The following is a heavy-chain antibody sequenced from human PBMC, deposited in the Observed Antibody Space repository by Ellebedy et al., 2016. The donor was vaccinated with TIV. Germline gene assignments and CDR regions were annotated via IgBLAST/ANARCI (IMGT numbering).Heavy chain of an antibody. Sequence: PSETLSLTCTVSGDSVSSNSHFWGWIRQTPGKGLEWIGSVVYSESTYYSPSLKSRVTISVDTSKNQFSLRLVSVTAADTAVYYCARAMIREAHAFDFWGQGRMVTVSS. CDR2: VVYSEST. CDR3: ARAMIREAHAFDF. J-gene: IGHJ3*01. D-gene: IGHD3-10*01. CDR1: GDSVSSNSHF. V-gene: IGHV4-39*01.